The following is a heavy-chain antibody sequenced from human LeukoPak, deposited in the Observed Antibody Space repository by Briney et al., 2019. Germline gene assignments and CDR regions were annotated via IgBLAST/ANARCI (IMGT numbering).Heavy chain of an antibody. V-gene: IGHV1-24*01. J-gene: IGHJ5*02. CDR2: FDPEDGET. D-gene: IGHD2-15*01. Sequence: ASVKVSCKVSGYTLTELSMHWVRQAPGKGLEWMGGFDPEDGETIYAQKFQGRVTMTEDTSTDTAYMELSSLRSEDTAVYYCATLRGDCSGGSCYTHWIDPWGQGTLVTVSS. CDR1: GYTLTELS. CDR3: ATLRGDCSGGSCYTHWIDP.